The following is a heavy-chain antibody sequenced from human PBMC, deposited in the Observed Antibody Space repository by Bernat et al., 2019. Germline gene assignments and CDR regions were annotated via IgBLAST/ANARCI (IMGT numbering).Heavy chain of an antibody. CDR3: ARESTGGMYYYYYYYMDV. CDR1: GFTFSSYE. CDR2: ISSSGSTI. D-gene: IGHD2-8*02. V-gene: IGHV3-48*03. Sequence: EVQLVESGGGLVQPGGSLRLSCAASGFTFSSYEMNWVRQAPGKGLEWVSYISSSGSTIYYADSVKGRFTISRDNAKNTLYLQMNSLRAEDTAVYYCARESTGGMYYYYYYYMDVWGKGTTVTVSS. J-gene: IGHJ6*03.